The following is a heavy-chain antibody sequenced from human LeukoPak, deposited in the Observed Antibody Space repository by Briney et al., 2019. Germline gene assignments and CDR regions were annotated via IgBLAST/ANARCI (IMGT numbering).Heavy chain of an antibody. D-gene: IGHD3-10*01. Sequence: ASVKVSCKASGYTFTNYGISWVRQAPGQGLEWMGWISAYNGNTNYAQKLQGRVTMTTDTSTSTAYMELRSLRSDDTAVYYCARDGDRGELLWFGELKDPADKSQENWFDPWGQGTLVTVSS. CDR3: ARDGDRGELLWFGELKDPADKSQENWFDP. CDR2: ISAYNGNT. J-gene: IGHJ5*02. V-gene: IGHV1-18*01. CDR1: GYTFTNYG.